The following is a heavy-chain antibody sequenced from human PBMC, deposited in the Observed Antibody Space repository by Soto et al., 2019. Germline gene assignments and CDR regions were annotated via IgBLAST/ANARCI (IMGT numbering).Heavy chain of an antibody. CDR3: AREPLTGTTYYYYYGMDV. CDR2: ISSSGSTI. J-gene: IGHJ6*02. Sequence: QVQLVESGGGLVKPGGSLRLSCAASGFTFSDYYMSWIRQAPGKGLEWVSYISSSGSTIYYADSMKGRFTISRDNAKNSLYLQMNSLRAEDTAVYYCAREPLTGTTYYYYYGMDVWGQGTTVTVSS. CDR1: GFTFSDYY. V-gene: IGHV3-11*01. D-gene: IGHD1-20*01.